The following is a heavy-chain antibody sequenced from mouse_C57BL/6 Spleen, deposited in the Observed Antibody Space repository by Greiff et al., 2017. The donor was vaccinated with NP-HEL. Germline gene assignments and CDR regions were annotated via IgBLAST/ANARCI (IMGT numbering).Heavy chain of an antibody. Sequence: EVKLVESGGDLVKPGGSLKLSCAASGFTFSSYGMSWVRQTPDKRLEWVATISSGGSYTYYPDSVKGRFTISRDNAKNTLYLQMSSLKSEDTAMYYCAREGHDYDVGFDYWGQGTTLTVSS. CDR1: GFTFSSYG. J-gene: IGHJ2*01. CDR2: ISSGGSYT. D-gene: IGHD2-4*01. CDR3: AREGHDYDVGFDY. V-gene: IGHV5-6*01.